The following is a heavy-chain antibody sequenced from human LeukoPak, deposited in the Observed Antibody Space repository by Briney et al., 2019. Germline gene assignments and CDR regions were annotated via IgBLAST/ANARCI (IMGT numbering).Heavy chain of an antibody. J-gene: IGHJ4*02. CDR3: VRVRSGSYYNDFGGPAYFDY. D-gene: IGHD3-10*01. CDR1: GFTFSSYG. CDR2: ISYDGSNK. V-gene: IGHV3-30*03. Sequence: PGGSLRLSCAASGFTFSSYGMHWVRQAPGKGLEWVAVISYDGSNKYYADSVKGRFTISRDNSKNTLYLQMNSLRAEDTAVYYCVRVRSGSYYNDFGGPAYFDYWGQGTLVTVSS.